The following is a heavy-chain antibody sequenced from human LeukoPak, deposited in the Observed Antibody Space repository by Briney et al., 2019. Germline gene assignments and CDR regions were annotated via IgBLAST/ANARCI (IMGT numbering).Heavy chain of an antibody. CDR2: MYYSGST. D-gene: IGHD2-21*02. CDR1: GDSISSYY. Sequence: SETLSLTCTVSGDSISSYYWSWVRQPPGQGLEWIAYMYYSGSTNYNPSLKSRVTVSIDTSKNQFSLMLTSVAAADTAVYYCARVSDYYFDYWGQGTLVTVSS. CDR3: ARVSDYYFDY. J-gene: IGHJ4*02. V-gene: IGHV4-59*08.